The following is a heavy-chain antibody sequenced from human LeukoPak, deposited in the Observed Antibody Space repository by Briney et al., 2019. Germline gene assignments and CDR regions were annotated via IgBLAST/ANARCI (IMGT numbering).Heavy chain of an antibody. V-gene: IGHV3-23*01. CDR2: ISGSGGST. J-gene: IGHJ4*02. CDR1: GFTFSSYA. Sequence: PGGSLRLSCAASGFTFSSYAMSWVRQAPGKGLEWVSAISGSGGSTYYADSVKGRFTISRDNSKNTLYLQMNSLRAEDTAVYYCTLLSSGWYLAYFDYWGQGTLVTVSS. CDR3: TLLSSGWYLAYFDY. D-gene: IGHD6-19*01.